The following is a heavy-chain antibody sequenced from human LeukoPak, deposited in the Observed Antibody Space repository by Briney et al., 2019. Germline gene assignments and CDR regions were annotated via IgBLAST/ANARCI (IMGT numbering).Heavy chain of an antibody. CDR2: TYYRSTWYN. CDR3: ARRLTQYDCFDP. J-gene: IGHJ5*02. V-gene: IGHV6-1*01. Sequence: SQTLSLTFAISGDSGSISSVTWNWIRQSPSRGLEWLGRTYYRSTWYNDYAVSVRGRITVNPDTSKNQFSLHLNSVTPEDTAVYYCARRLTQYDCFDPWGQGILVTVSS. CDR1: GDSGSISSVT. D-gene: IGHD2-2*01.